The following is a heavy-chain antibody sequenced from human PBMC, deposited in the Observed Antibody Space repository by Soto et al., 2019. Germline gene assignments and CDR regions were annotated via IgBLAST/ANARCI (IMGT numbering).Heavy chain of an antibody. V-gene: IGHV3-23*01. CDR3: ARWNGYGDY. CDR1: GFAVSTYG. Sequence: EVQLLESGGGLVQPGGSLRLSCAASGFAVSTYGVTWVRQAPGKGLEWVSGFTGVIGTTHYADSVKGRFTVTRDDSNNTAYLQMNSLRVEDTAVYYCARWNGYGDYWGRGTLVTVSS. CDR2: FTGVIGTT. D-gene: IGHD1-1*01. J-gene: IGHJ4*02.